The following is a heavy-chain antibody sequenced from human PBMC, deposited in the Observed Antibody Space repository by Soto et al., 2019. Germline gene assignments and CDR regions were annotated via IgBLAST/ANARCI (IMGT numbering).Heavy chain of an antibody. D-gene: IGHD3-3*01. J-gene: IGHJ4*02. V-gene: IGHV3-48*02. CDR2: ISTSGATR. CDR3: ARFCGRRFDY. CDR1: GFTFSTDT. Sequence: EVQLVESGGGLVQPGGSLRLSCVASGFTFSTDTMNWVRQAPGKGLEWVAHISTSGATRYYADSVKGRFTISRDNAKTSLSLQMDSLRNDNTAVYYCARFCGRRFDYWGQGTLVTVSS.